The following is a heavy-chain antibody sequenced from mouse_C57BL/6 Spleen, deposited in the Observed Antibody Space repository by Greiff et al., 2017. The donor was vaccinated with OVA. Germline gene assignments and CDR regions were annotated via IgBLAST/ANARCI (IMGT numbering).Heavy chain of an antibody. CDR2: IWRGGST. D-gene: IGHD2-4*01. V-gene: IGHV2-2*01. Sequence: QVQLQQSGPGLVQPSQSLSITCTVSGFSLTSYGVHWVRQSPGKGLEWLGVIWRGGSTDYNAAFISRLSISKDNSKSQVFFKMNSLQADDTAIYYCARGIYYDYSWFAYWGQGTLVTVSA. J-gene: IGHJ3*01. CDR1: GFSLTSYG. CDR3: ARGIYYDYSWFAY.